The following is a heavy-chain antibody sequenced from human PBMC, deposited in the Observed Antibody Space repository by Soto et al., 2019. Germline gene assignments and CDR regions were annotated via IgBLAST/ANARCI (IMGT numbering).Heavy chain of an antibody. D-gene: IGHD3-10*01. CDR1: GFTFSSYD. V-gene: IGHV3-13*04. CDR3: ARDYSVSGSYAPWFDP. Sequence: GGSLILSCAASGFTFSSYDMHWVRQATGKGLEWVSAIGTAGDTYYPGSVKGRFTISRDSSKNTVYLQMNSLRVDDTAVYYCARDYSVSGSYAPWFDPWGQGTLVTVSS. CDR2: IGTAGDT. J-gene: IGHJ5*02.